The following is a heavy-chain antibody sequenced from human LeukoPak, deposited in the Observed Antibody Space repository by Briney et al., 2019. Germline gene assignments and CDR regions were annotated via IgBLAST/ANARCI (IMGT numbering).Heavy chain of an antibody. Sequence: GGSLRLSCAASGFTFSSYSMNWVRQAPGKGLEWVSSISSSSSYIYYADSVKGRFTISRDNAKNSLYLQMNSLRAEDTAVYYCARVAWGNDAFDIWGQGTMVTVSS. V-gene: IGHV3-21*01. J-gene: IGHJ3*02. CDR3: ARVAWGNDAFDI. CDR2: ISSSSSYI. D-gene: IGHD1-26*01. CDR1: GFTFSSYS.